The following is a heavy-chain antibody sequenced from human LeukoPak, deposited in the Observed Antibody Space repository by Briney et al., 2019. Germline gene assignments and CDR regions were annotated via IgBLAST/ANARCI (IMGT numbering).Heavy chain of an antibody. V-gene: IGHV3-7*01. J-gene: IGHJ4*02. Sequence: GGSLRLSCAASGFTFGSYWMSWVRQAPGKGLEWVANIKKDGSEKYYVDSVKGRFTISRDNAKNSLYLQMNSLRAEDTAVYYCARGTGIVTNYANYWGQGTLVTVSS. D-gene: IGHD4/OR15-4a*01. CDR3: ARGTGIVTNYANY. CDR1: GFTFGSYW. CDR2: IKKDGSEK.